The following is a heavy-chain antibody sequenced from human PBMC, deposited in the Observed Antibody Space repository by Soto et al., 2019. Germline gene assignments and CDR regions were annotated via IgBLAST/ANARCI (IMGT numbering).Heavy chain of an antibody. CDR2: ISSSSSTI. D-gene: IGHD5-12*01. CDR3: ARDSVSGYDHFDY. V-gene: IGHV3-48*01. Sequence: GGSLRLSCAASGFTFSSYSMNWVRQAPGKGLEWVSYISSSSSTIYYADSVKGRFTISRDNAKNSLYLQMNSLRAEDTAVYYCARDSVSGYDHFDYWGQGTLVTVSS. CDR1: GFTFSSYS. J-gene: IGHJ4*02.